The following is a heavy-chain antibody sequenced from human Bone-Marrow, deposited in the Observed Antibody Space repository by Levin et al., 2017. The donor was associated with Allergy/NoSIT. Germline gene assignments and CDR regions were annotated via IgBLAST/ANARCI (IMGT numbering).Heavy chain of an antibody. D-gene: IGHD2-15*01. Sequence: SLKISCAASGFTFDDYAMHWVRQAPGRGLEWVSAISWNSGTIAYVDSVKGRFTVSRDNAKNSLYLQMNSLRVEDTAFYYCAKAADIAVVVAATPFDSWGQGTLVTVSS. V-gene: IGHV3-9*01. CDR2: ISWNSGTI. J-gene: IGHJ4*02. CDR3: AKAADIAVVVAATPFDS. CDR1: GFTFDDYA.